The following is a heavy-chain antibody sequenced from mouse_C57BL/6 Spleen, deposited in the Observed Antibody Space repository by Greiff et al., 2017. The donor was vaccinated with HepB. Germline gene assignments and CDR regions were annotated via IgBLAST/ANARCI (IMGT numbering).Heavy chain of an antibody. D-gene: IGHD3-2*02. Sequence: QVQLQQPGAELVRPGTSVKLSCKASGYTFTSYWMHWVKQRPGQGLEWIGVIDPSDSYTNYNQKFKGKATLTVDTSSSTAYMQLSSLTSEDSAVYYCAREAQATYAMDYWGQGTSVTVSS. CDR1: GYTFTSYW. V-gene: IGHV1-59*01. J-gene: IGHJ4*01. CDR2: IDPSDSYT. CDR3: AREAQATYAMDY.